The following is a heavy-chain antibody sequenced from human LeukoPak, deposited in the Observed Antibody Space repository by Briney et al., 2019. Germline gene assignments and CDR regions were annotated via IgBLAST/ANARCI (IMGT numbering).Heavy chain of an antibody. CDR2: INSDGSST. V-gene: IGHV3-74*01. CDR3: ACDRHYHPDY. Sequence: PGGSLRLSCAASGLDLSGYWMHWVRQAPGKGLVWVSRINSDGSSTTYANSVQGRFTISRDNAKNTLYLQMSSLRAEDTAVYYCACDRHYHPDYWGQGTLVTVSS. J-gene: IGHJ4*02. CDR1: GLDLSGYW. D-gene: IGHD1-14*01.